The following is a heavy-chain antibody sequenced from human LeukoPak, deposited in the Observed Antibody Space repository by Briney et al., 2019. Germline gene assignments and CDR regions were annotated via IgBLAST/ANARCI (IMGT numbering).Heavy chain of an antibody. CDR2: ISAYNGNT. CDR3: ARDIRGYYYGSGSQAWYLDL. J-gene: IGHJ2*01. D-gene: IGHD3-10*01. V-gene: IGHV1-18*04. CDR1: GYTFTIYG. Sequence: GASVKVSCKASGYTFTIYGISWVRQAPGQGLGWMGWISAYNGNTNYAQKLQGQVTRTTDTSTSPAYMELRSLRSDDTAVYYCARDIRGYYYGSGSQAWYLDLWGRGTLVTVPS.